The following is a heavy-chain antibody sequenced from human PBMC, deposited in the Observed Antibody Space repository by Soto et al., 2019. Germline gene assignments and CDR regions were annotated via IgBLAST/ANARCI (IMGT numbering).Heavy chain of an antibody. V-gene: IGHV4-31*03. J-gene: IGHJ4*02. CDR2: IYYSGST. CDR3: PRGTVGYFDY. CDR1: GGSISSGGYY. D-gene: IGHD1-26*01. Sequence: PSETLSLTCTVSGGSISSGGYYWSWIRQHPGKGLEWIGYIYYSGSTYYNPSLKSRVTISVDTSKNQFSLKLSSVTAADTAVSYRPRGTVGYFDYWGQGTLVTVSS.